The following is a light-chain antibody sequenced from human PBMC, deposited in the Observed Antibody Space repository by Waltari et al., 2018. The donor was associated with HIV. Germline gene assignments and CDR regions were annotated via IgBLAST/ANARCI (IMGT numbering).Light chain of an antibody. CDR1: QNIGNN. CDR2: TAS. J-gene: IGKJ4*01. V-gene: IGKV3-15*01. CDR3: QQYSSWPLT. Sequence: VLSQSPATLSVSPGEGATFSCRASQNIGNNLAWFQQKLGQAPRVLMYTASVRATGIPARFTGGGSGTDFTLTISSLQPEDVAIYYCQQYSSWPLTFGGGTKVEI.